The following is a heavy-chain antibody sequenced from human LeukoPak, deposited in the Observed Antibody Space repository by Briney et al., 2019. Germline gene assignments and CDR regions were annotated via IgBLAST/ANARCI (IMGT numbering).Heavy chain of an antibody. CDR3: ARGGYSGYDTDAFDI. Sequence: GESLRLSCAAAGFTVSSNYMSWVRPAPGKGLEWVSAICSGDSTYYADSVKGRFTISRHNSKNTLYLQMNCLRAEDTAVYYCARGGYSGYDTDAFDIWGQGTMVTVS. CDR1: GFTVSSNY. CDR2: ICSGDST. D-gene: IGHD5-12*01. V-gene: IGHV3-53*04. J-gene: IGHJ3*02.